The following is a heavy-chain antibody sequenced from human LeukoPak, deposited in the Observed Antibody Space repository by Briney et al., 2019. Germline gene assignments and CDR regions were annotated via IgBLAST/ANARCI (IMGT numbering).Heavy chain of an antibody. Sequence: ASVKLSCKASGYTFTSYDINWVRQATGQGLEWMGWMNPNSGNTGYAQKFHGSVTMTRHTSISTAYMELRRLRSEDTAVYYCARGGVYYDSSGYYPPPDIWGQGTMVTVSS. V-gene: IGHV1-8*01. D-gene: IGHD3-22*01. CDR1: GYTFTSYD. CDR3: ARGGVYYDSSGYYPPPDI. J-gene: IGHJ3*02. CDR2: MNPNSGNT.